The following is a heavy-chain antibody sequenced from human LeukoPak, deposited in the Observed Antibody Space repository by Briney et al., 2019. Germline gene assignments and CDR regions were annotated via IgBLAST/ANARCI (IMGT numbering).Heavy chain of an antibody. D-gene: IGHD1-14*01. J-gene: IGHJ5*02. CDR1: GGSISSSSYY. Sequence: SETLSLTCTVSGGSISSSSYYWGWIRQPPGKGLEWIGSIYHSGSTYYNPSLKSRVTISVDTSKNQFSLKLSSVTAADTAVYYCARDEPWFDPWGQGTRSPSPQ. CDR2: IYHSGST. V-gene: IGHV4-39*07. CDR3: ARDEPWFDP.